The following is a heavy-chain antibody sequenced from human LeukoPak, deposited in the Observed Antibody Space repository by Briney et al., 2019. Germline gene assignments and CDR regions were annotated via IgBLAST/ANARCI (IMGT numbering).Heavy chain of an antibody. Sequence: GGSLRLSCAASGFTFSSYSMNWVRQALGKGLEWVSSISSSSSYIYYADSVKGRFTISRDNAKNSLYLQMNSLRAEDTAVYYCARPSAMYYDFWSGLARPFDPILDAFDIWGQGTMVTVSS. V-gene: IGHV3-21*01. CDR1: GFTFSSYS. J-gene: IGHJ3*02. CDR2: ISSSSSYI. CDR3: ARPSAMYYDFWSGLARPFDPILDAFDI. D-gene: IGHD3-3*01.